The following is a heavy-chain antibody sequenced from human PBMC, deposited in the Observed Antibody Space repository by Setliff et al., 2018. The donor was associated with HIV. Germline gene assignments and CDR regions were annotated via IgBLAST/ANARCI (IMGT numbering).Heavy chain of an antibody. Sequence: ASVKVSCKASGGTFSSYAISWVRQAPGQGLELMGGIIPIYGTTNYAQKFQGRVTITADESTRTAYMELSSLRSEDTAVYYCATGGYYYYDKTDYYYHIDVWGKGTTVTV. CDR1: GGTFSSYA. V-gene: IGHV1-69*13. J-gene: IGHJ6*03. CDR2: IIPIYGTT. D-gene: IGHD3-22*01. CDR3: ATGGYYYYDKTDYYYHIDV.